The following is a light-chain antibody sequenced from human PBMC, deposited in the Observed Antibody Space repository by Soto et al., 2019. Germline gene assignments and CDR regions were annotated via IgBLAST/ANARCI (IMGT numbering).Light chain of an antibody. V-gene: IGLV1-47*02. CDR1: SSNVGSNP. CDR2: TNT. J-gene: IGLJ3*02. Sequence: QSVLTQPPSASGTPGQRVTISCSGGSSNVGSNPVYWYQQLPGTAPKLLIFTNTQRPSGVPDRFSGSKSGTSASLAISGLLSEDEADYYCAAWDDTLSGRVFGGGTQLTVL. CDR3: AAWDDTLSGRV.